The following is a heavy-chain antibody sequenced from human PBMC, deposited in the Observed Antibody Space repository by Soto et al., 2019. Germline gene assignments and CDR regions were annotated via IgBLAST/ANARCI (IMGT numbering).Heavy chain of an antibody. D-gene: IGHD3-3*01. V-gene: IGHV4-39*07. CDR3: ARDRPGQYYDFWSGEGDAFDI. CDR2: IYYSGST. J-gene: IGHJ3*02. Sequence: SETLSLTCTVSGGSISSSSYYWGWIRQPPGKGLEWIGSIYYSGSTYYNPSLKSRVTISVDTSKNQFSLKLSSVTAADTAVYYCARDRPGQYYDFWSGEGDAFDIWGQGTMVTVSS. CDR1: GGSISSSSYY.